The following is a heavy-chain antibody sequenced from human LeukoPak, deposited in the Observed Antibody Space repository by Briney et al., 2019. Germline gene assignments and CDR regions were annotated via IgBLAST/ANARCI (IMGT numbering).Heavy chain of an antibody. Sequence: SETLSLTCAVSGDSVNNTNWWTWVRQSPGKGLEWIGEIFHSGVTNYNPSLKSRAVISLEKSKNQFSLKLTSVTAADTAVYYCARSRLHYDFWSGPIDYWGQGTLVTVSS. V-gene: IGHV4-4*02. CDR2: IFHSGVT. J-gene: IGHJ4*02. CDR3: ARSRLHYDFWSGPIDY. D-gene: IGHD3-3*01. CDR1: GDSVNNTNW.